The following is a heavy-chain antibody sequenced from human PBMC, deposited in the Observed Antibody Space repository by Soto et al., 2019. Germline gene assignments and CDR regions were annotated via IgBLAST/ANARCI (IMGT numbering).Heavy chain of an antibody. CDR3: AKGRGIAYGLLDY. Sequence: EVQLVESGGGLVQPGRSLRLSCAASGFTFDDYAMHWVRQAPGKGLEWVSGISWNSGSIGYADSVKGRFTISRDNAKNSLYLQMNSLRAEDTALYYCAKGRGIAYGLLDYWGQGTLVTVSS. CDR1: GFTFDDYA. J-gene: IGHJ4*02. D-gene: IGHD3-10*01. V-gene: IGHV3-9*01. CDR2: ISWNSGSI.